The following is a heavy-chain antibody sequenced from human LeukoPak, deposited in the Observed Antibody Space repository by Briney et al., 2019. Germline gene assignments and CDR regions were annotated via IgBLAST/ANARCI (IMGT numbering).Heavy chain of an antibody. V-gene: IGHV1-2*02. CDR1: GYTFTGYY. D-gene: IGHD3-10*01. J-gene: IGHJ6*02. CDR3: ARKLDDTGYGSGSFHYYYGMDV. Sequence: ASVKVSCKASGYTFTGYYMHWVRQAPGQGLEWMGWINPNSGGTNYAQKFQGRVTMTRVTSISTAYMELSRLRSDDTAVYYCARKLDDTGYGSGSFHYYYGMDVWGQGTTVTVSS. CDR2: INPNSGGT.